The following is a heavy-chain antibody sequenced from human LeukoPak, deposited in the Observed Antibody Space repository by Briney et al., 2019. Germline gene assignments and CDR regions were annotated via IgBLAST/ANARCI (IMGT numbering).Heavy chain of an antibody. Sequence: SETLSLTCTVSDGSITRSSYYWGWIRQTPGEGLDWIGSIYYSVITYYNPSLQGRVTMSVDTCKNQFSLKLNSVTVADTAVYYCARLRVTTGFDYWDQGIPVTVSS. CDR2: IYYSVIT. D-gene: IGHD2-21*02. CDR3: ARLRVTTGFDY. V-gene: IGHV4-39*01. J-gene: IGHJ4*02. CDR1: DGSITRSSYY.